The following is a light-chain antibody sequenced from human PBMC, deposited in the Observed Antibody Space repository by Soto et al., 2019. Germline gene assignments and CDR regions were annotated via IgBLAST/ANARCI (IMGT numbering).Light chain of an antibody. V-gene: IGLV7-43*01. CDR1: TGAVTKGFT. CDR3: LLWYGGAYL. Sequence: VVTQASSLTVSPGGTVTLPCASSTGAVTKGFTPNWLQQRPGQPHRALIYSITDTHSWTPARFSGSLLGGKAGLTLSGVQREEEAVYYCLLWYGGAYLFATGTKVTVL. CDR2: SIT. J-gene: IGLJ1*01.